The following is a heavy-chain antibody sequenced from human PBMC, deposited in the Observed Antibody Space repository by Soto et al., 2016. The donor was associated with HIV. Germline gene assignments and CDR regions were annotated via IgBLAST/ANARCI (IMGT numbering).Heavy chain of an antibody. Sequence: EVQLLESGGDLIQPGGSVRLSCQASGFTFTDYTMTWVRQAPGKRPEWVSSIGASGITYYADSVKGRFTMSRDDFRDSLYLQMDSLRAGDTAIYYCARDNFNIPPADKPLDFWGQGTLVTVSS. CDR1: GFTFTDYT. J-gene: IGHJ4*02. V-gene: IGHV3-23*01. D-gene: IGHD2-2*01. CDR2: SIGASGIT. CDR3: ARDNFNIPPADKPLDF.